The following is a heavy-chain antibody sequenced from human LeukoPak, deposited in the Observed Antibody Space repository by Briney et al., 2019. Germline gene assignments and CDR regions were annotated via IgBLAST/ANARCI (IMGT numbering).Heavy chain of an antibody. Sequence: GGSLRLSCAASGFTFSSDAISWVRQAPGKGLEWVSAISGSGGSTYYADSVKGRFTISRDNSKNTLYLQMNSLRAEDTAVYYCAKGGDYSGFDPWGQGTLVTVSS. J-gene: IGHJ5*02. CDR3: AKGGDYSGFDP. V-gene: IGHV3-23*01. CDR2: ISGSGGST. D-gene: IGHD4-17*01. CDR1: GFTFSSDA.